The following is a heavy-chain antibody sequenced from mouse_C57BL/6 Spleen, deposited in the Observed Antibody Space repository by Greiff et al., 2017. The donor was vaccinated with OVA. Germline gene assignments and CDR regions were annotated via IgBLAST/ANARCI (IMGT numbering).Heavy chain of an antibody. CDR1: GYTFTDYE. CDR3: TRCGSSSFDY. D-gene: IGHD1-1*01. CDR2: LDPETGGT. V-gene: IGHV1-15*01. Sequence: QVQLQQSGAELVRPGASVTLSCKASGYTFTDYELHWVKQTPVHGLEWIGALDPETGGTAYNQKFKGKAILTADKSSSTAYMELRSLTSEDSAVYYCTRCGSSSFDYWGQGTTLTVSS. J-gene: IGHJ2*01.